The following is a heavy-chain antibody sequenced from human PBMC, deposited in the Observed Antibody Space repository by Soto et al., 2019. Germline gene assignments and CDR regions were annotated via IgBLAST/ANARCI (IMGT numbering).Heavy chain of an antibody. J-gene: IGHJ4*02. CDR3: ARGPGGPDGPGDY. D-gene: IGHD2-15*01. CDR1: GYTFTSYA. CDR2: INAGNGNT. V-gene: IGHV1-3*01. Sequence: GASVKVSCKASGYTFTSYAMHWVRQAPGQRLEWMGWINAGNGNTKYSQKFQGRVTITRDTSASTAYTEPSSLRSEDTAVYYCARGPGGPDGPGDYWGQGTLVTVSS.